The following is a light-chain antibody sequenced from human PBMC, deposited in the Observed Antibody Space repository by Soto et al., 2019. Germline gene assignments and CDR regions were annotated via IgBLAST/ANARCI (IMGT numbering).Light chain of an antibody. CDR1: QSVSSSY. V-gene: IGKV3-20*01. CDR3: QQYDSSPLT. J-gene: IGKJ4*01. CDR2: GAS. Sequence: EIVLTQSPGTLSLSPGERATLSCRASQSVSSSYLAWYQQKPGQAPRLLIYGASSMATGIPERFSGSGSGTDFTLTISRLEPGDFAVYYCQQYDSSPLTFGGGTKVEIK.